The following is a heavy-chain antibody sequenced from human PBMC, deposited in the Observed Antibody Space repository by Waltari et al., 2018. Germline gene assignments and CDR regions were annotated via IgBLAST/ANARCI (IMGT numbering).Heavy chain of an antibody. CDR1: GFTFGTYG. V-gene: IGHV3-33*08. CDR3: ARTDPGMDV. J-gene: IGHJ6*02. Sequence: QVRLEESGGCVVQPGGSLRLSCAASGFTFGTYGMHWVRQIPGKGLEWLAVIWYDGSQQYYRDSVKGRFIISRDNSKNTLYLQMNSLGVEDTGVYFCARTDPGMDVWGQGTTVSVSS. CDR2: IWYDGSQQ.